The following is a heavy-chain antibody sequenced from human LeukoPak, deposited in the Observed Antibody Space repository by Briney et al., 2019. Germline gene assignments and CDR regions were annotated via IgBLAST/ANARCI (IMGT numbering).Heavy chain of an antibody. CDR1: GGTFSSYG. D-gene: IGHD5-24*01. Sequence: ASVKVSCKASGGTFSSYGISWVRQAPGQGLEWMGRIIPILGIANYAQKFQGRVTITADKSTSTAYMELSSLRSEDTAVYYCARFVEMATSDAFDIWGQGTMVTVSS. CDR2: IIPILGIA. J-gene: IGHJ3*02. CDR3: ARFVEMATSDAFDI. V-gene: IGHV1-69*04.